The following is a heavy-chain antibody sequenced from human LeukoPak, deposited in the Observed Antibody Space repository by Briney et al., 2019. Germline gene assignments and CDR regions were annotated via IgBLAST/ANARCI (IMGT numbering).Heavy chain of an antibody. CDR3: AKVALFSGYYPPFDY. J-gene: IGHJ4*02. D-gene: IGHD3-22*01. V-gene: IGHV3-30*18. CDR1: GFTFSSYG. Sequence: GRSLRLSCAASGFTFSSYGMHWVRQAPGKGLEWVAVISYDGSNEYYADSVKGRFTISRDNSKNTLFLQMNSLRPEDTAVYHCAKVALFSGYYPPFDYWGQGTLVTVSS. CDR2: ISYDGSNE.